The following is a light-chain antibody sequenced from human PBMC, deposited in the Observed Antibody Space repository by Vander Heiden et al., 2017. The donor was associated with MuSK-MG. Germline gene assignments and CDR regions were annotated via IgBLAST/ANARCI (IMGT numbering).Light chain of an antibody. J-gene: IGLJ2*01. Sequence: QSVLTQPPSASGTPGQRVPTSLSGSSAPTGRNTVNWYQQLPGTAPKLLIYSNNQRPSGVPDRFSGSKSGTSASLAISGLQSEDEADYYCAAWDDSLNGVVFGGGTKLTVL. CDR1: SAPTGRNT. V-gene: IGLV1-44*01. CDR2: SNN. CDR3: AAWDDSLNGVV.